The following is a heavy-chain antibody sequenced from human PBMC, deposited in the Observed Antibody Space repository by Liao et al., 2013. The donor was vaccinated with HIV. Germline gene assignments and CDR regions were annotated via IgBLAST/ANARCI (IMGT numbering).Heavy chain of an antibody. CDR3: ARGDGYNRAFDI. Sequence: QVQLQQWGAGLLKPSETLSLTCAVYGGSFSGYYWSWIRQPPGKGLEWIGYIYYSGSTYYNPSLKSRVTISVDTSKNQFSLKLSSVTAADTAVYYCARGDGYNRAFDIWGQGTMVTVSS. J-gene: IGHJ3*02. D-gene: IGHD5-24*01. CDR1: GGSFSGYY. V-gene: IGHV4-34*01. CDR2: IYYSGST.